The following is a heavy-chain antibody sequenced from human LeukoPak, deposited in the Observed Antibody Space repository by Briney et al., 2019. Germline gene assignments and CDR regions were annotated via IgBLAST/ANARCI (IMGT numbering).Heavy chain of an antibody. J-gene: IGHJ6*02. CDR2: IYYSGST. Sequence: SETLSLTCTVSGGSISSSSYYWSWIRQPPGKGLEWIGYIYYSGSTNYNPSLKSRVTISVDTSKNQFSLKLSSVTAADTAVYYCARSPGDISMDVWGQGTTVTVSS. D-gene: IGHD3-16*01. V-gene: IGHV4-61*05. CDR1: GGSISSSSYY. CDR3: ARSPGDISMDV.